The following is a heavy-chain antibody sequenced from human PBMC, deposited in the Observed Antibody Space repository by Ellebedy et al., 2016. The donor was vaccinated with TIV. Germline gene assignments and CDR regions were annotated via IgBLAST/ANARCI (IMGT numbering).Heavy chain of an antibody. CDR3: ATVGLVNDAFDF. Sequence: MPSETLSLTCSVSGDAISSSSYNWGWIRQPQGKELEWIGSMDYSGSTYYNPSLRSRATFTVDTSKNHLSLKLSSVTAADTAVYYCATVGLVNDAFDFWGQGTMVTVSA. CDR2: MDYSGST. CDR1: GDAISSSSYN. D-gene: IGHD6-19*01. J-gene: IGHJ3*01. V-gene: IGHV4-39*02.